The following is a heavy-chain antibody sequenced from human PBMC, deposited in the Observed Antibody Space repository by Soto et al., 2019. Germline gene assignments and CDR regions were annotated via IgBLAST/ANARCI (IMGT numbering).Heavy chain of an antibody. CDR3: ARAVRNHFEHLGYCSGGSCYSSAFDI. CDR2: INPNSGGT. V-gene: IGHV1-2*04. J-gene: IGHJ3*02. CDR1: VYTFTGDY. D-gene: IGHD2-15*01. Sequence: ASVKVSCKTSVYTFTGDYSHWVRQAPGQGLEWMGWINPNSGGTNYAQKFQGWVTMTRDTSISTAYMELSRLRSDDTAVYYCARAVRNHFEHLGYCSGGSCYSSAFDIWGQGTMVTVSS.